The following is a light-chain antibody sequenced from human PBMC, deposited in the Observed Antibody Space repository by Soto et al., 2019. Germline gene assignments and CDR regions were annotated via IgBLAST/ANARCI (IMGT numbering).Light chain of an antibody. J-gene: IGKJ1*01. CDR1: QSLIHSDGDTY. V-gene: IGKV2-30*02. CDR2: KVS. CDR3: MQCTHWPWT. Sequence: DVVMTQSPLSLPVTLGQPASISCRSSQSLIHSDGDTYLNWFQQRPAQSPRRLIYKVSDRDSGVPDRFSGSGSGTDFTLKISRVEAEDVGIYYCMQCTHWPWTFGQGTEVEIK.